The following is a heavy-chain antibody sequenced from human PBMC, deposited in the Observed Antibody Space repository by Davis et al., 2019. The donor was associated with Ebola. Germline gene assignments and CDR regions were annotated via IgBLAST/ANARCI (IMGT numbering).Heavy chain of an antibody. CDR3: AKEAGGDSSSWYFPSGLAVGPFDY. V-gene: IGHV3-30*02. CDR1: GFTFSNYG. CDR2: IRYDGSNK. D-gene: IGHD6-13*01. Sequence: PGGSLRLSCAASGFTFSNYGMHWVRQAPGKGLEWVAFIRYDGSNKYYGDSVKGRFTISRDDSKNTLYLQMNSLRAEDTAVYYCAKEAGGDSSSWYFPSGLAVGPFDYWGQGTLVTVSS. J-gene: IGHJ4*02.